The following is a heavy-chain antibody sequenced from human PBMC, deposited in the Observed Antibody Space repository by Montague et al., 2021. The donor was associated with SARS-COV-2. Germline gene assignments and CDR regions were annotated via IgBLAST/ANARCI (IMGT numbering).Heavy chain of an antibody. V-gene: IGHV4-59*01. CDR2: IYYSGSA. D-gene: IGHD6-19*01. J-gene: IGHJ3*02. CDR1: GGSISSYY. Sequence: SETLSLTCTVSGGSISSYYWSWIRQPPGKGLEWIGYIYYSGSANYNPSLKSRVTISVDTSKNQFSLKLSSVTAADTAVYYCARGSGWMGNAFDIWGQGAMVTVSS. CDR3: ARGSGWMGNAFDI.